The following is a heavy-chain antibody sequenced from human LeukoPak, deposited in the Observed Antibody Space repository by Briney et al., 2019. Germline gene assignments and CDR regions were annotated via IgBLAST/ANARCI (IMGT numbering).Heavy chain of an antibody. J-gene: IGHJ5*02. D-gene: IGHD3-22*01. CDR2: IYYSGST. V-gene: IGHV4-61*01. Sequence: SETLSLTCTVSGGSVSSGSYYWSWIRQPPGKGLEWIGYIYYSGSTNYNPSLKSRVTISVDTSKNQFSLKLSSVTAADTAVCYCARGEGNYDSSGYYLFWFDPWGQGTLVTVSS. CDR3: ARGEGNYDSSGYYLFWFDP. CDR1: GGSVSSGSYY.